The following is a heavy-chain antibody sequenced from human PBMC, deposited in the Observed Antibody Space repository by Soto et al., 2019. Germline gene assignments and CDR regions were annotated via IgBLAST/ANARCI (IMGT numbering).Heavy chain of an antibody. CDR1: GYTLNTYY. V-gene: IGHV1-46*02. CDR2: IHPSGGGS. Sequence: QVQLVQSGAEVKKPGASVKVSCKPSGYTLNTYYLHWVRQAPGQGLEWMGIIHPSGGGSTYAQKFMGRVTMTRETSTSTVFMELSGLRSADTAVYYCARGGHIAVVTDSFDYWGQGTLVTVSS. CDR3: ARGGHIAVVTDSFDY. J-gene: IGHJ4*02. D-gene: IGHD2-21*02.